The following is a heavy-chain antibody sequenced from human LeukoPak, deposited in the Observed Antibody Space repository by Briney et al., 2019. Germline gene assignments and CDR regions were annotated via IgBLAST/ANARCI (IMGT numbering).Heavy chain of an antibody. CDR3: AREALSATSWFDP. D-gene: IGHD2-2*01. Sequence: ASVKVSCKASGYTFTDHYLHWVRLAPGQGLEWMGWIKPDSGGTFYSQKFQGGVTMTRDASITTAYMELTTLRFDDTAIYYCAREALSATSWFDPWGQGTLVTVSS. J-gene: IGHJ5*02. CDR2: IKPDSGGT. V-gene: IGHV1-2*02. CDR1: GYTFTDHY.